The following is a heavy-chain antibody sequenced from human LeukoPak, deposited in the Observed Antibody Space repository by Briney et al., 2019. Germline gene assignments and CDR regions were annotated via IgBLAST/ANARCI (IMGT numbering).Heavy chain of an antibody. CDR1: GINFRGYW. V-gene: IGHV3-7*01. J-gene: IGHJ4*02. CDR3: ARDLGHTGYDLYDY. CDR2: MKQDGSEK. Sequence: GGSLRLSCAVSGINFRGYWMAWVRQAPGKGLEWVANMKQDGSEKYFVDSVKGRFTISRDNAKNSLYLEMNSLRVEDTAVYYCARDLGHTGYDLYDYWGQGTLVTVSS. D-gene: IGHD5-12*01.